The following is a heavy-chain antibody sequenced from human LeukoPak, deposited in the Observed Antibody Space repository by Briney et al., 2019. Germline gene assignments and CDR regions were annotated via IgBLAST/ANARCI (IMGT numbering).Heavy chain of an antibody. D-gene: IGHD6-6*01. CDR2: IYYSGST. CDR1: GGSISSGGYY. J-gene: IGHJ2*01. CDR3: ARSIAARHFDL. V-gene: IGHV4-31*03. Sequence: TSQTLSLTCTVSGGSISSGGYYWSWIRQHPRKGLEWIGYIYYSGSTYYNPSLKSRVTISVDTSKNQFSLKLSSVTAADTAVYYCARSIAARHFDLWGRGTLVTVSS.